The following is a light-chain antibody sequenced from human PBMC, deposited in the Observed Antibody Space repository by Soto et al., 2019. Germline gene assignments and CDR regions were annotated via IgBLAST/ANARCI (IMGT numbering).Light chain of an antibody. CDR1: QGISSY. V-gene: IGKV1-8*01. CDR2: AAS. CDR3: QQYYSYPIT. J-gene: IGKJ5*01. Sequence: AIPKTQSPSSLSESTGDRVTITCRASQGISSYLAWYQQKPGKAPTLLIYAASTLQSGVPSRFSGRGSRTDVTLTISCLKSEDFATYYCQQYYSYPITFGQGTRLEIK.